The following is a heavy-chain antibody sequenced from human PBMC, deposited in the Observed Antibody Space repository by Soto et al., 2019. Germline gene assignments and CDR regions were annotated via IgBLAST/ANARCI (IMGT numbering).Heavy chain of an antibody. D-gene: IGHD3-10*01. CDR1: GYTFTSYG. J-gene: IGHJ5*02. V-gene: IGHV1-18*01. CDR2: ISAYNGNT. CDR3: ARDRYFTGQLLTYRRWFDP. Sequence: ASVKVSCKASGYTFTSYGISWVRQAPGQGLEWMGWISAYNGNTNYAQKLQGRVTMTTDTSTSTAYMELRSLRSDDTAVYYCARDRYFTGQLLTYRRWFDPWGQGTLVTVSS.